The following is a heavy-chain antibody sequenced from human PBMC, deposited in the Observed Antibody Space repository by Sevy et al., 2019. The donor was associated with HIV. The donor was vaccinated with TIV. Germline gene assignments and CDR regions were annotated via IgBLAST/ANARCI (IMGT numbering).Heavy chain of an antibody. CDR3: ARGWLDIVVVVAARRSWFDP. V-gene: IGHV4-34*01. J-gene: IGHJ5*02. CDR2: INHSGST. CDR1: GGSFSGYY. D-gene: IGHD2-15*01. Sequence: SETLSLTCAVYGGSFSGYYWSWIRQPPGKGLEWIGEINHSGSTNYNPSLKSRVTISVDTSKNQFSLKLSSVTAADTAVYYCARGWLDIVVVVAARRSWFDPWGQGTLVTVSS.